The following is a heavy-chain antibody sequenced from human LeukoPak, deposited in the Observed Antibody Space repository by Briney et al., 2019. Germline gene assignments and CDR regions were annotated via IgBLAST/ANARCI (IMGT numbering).Heavy chain of an antibody. CDR1: GYTFTGYY. D-gene: IGHD6-19*01. J-gene: IGHJ4*02. CDR2: INPNSGGT. Sequence: ASVKVSCKASGYTFTGYYMHWVRQAPGQGLEWMGWINPNSGGTNYAQKFQGRVTMTRDTSTSTAYMELSRLRSDDTAVYYCARDRIRSIAVAGTGLIDYWGQGTLVTVSS. V-gene: IGHV1-2*02. CDR3: ARDRIRSIAVAGTGLIDY.